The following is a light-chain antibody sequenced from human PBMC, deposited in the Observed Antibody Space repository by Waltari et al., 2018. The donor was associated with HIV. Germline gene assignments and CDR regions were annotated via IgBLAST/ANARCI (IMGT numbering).Light chain of an antibody. CDR3: SSYTSINTRV. J-gene: IGLJ1*01. CDR2: DVN. Sequence: QSALTQPASVSESPGQSITISCTGTTSDVGLYKFVSWYQQYPGRAPKLLIYDVNNRPSGVSNRFSGSQSGDTASLTISGFQAEDEADYYCSSYTSINTRVFGTGTTVTVL. V-gene: IGLV2-14*03. CDR1: TSDVGLYKF.